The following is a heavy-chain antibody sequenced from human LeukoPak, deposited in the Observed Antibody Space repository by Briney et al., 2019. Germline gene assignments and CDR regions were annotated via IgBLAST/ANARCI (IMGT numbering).Heavy chain of an antibody. CDR3: ARVSLRLDFDY. Sequence: PGGSLRLSCAASGFTFRSYEMNWVRQAPGKGLEWVSYISISGSSMYYADSVKGRLTISRDNAKNSLYLQMNSLRAEDTAVYYCARVSLRLDFDYWGQGTLVTVSS. CDR1: GFTFRSYE. J-gene: IGHJ4*02. CDR2: ISISGSSM. V-gene: IGHV3-48*03. D-gene: IGHD5-12*01.